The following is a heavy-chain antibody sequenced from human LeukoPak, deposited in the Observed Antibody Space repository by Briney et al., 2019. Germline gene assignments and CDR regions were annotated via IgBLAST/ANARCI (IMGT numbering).Heavy chain of an antibody. J-gene: IGHJ4*02. CDR1: GFTFSNYA. CDR3: ARRGESASYGDYRFDY. CDR2: ISGSSGLT. Sequence: GGSLRLSCAASGFTFSNYAMSWVRQAPGRGLEWVSAISGSSGLTYYADSVMGRFTISRDNSKNTLFLQMNSLRAEDTAVYYCARRGESASYGDYRFDYWGQGTLVTVSS. D-gene: IGHD4-17*01. V-gene: IGHV3-23*01.